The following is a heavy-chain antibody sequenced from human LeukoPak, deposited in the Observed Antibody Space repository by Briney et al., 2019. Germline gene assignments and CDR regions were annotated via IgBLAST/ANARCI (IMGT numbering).Heavy chain of an antibody. CDR3: ATKDIVVVVAARAFDI. D-gene: IGHD2-15*01. CDR2: ISGSGGST. V-gene: IGHV3-23*01. Sequence: GGSLRLSCAASGFTFSSYAMSWVRQAPGKGLEWVSAISGSGGSTYYAGSVKGRFTISRDNSKNTLYLQMNSLRAEDTAVYYCATKDIVVVVAARAFDIWGQGTMVTVSS. CDR1: GFTFSSYA. J-gene: IGHJ3*02.